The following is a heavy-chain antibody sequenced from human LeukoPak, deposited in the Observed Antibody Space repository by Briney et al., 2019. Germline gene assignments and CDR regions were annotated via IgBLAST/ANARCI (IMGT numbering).Heavy chain of an antibody. J-gene: IGHJ4*02. CDR3: ATRFVVGATTSPDY. D-gene: IGHD1-26*01. Sequence: ASVKVSCKVSGYTLTELSMHWVRQAPGKGLEWMGGFDPEDGETIYAQKFQGRVTMTEDTSTDTAYMELSSLRSEDTAVYYCATRFVVGATTSPDYWGQETLVTVSS. CDR1: GYTLTELS. CDR2: FDPEDGET. V-gene: IGHV1-24*01.